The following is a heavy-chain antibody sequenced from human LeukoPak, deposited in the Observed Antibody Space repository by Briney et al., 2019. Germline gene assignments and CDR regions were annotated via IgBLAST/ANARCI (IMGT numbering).Heavy chain of an antibody. CDR1: GFTLTTYG. J-gene: IGHJ6*03. Sequence: GSLRLSCAASGFTLTTYGVHWVRQAPGQGLEWIGEINHSGSINYNSSLKSRVTISVDTSKNQFSLKLSSVTAADTAVYYCARRMGRRFGERYYYYHYMDVWGKGTTVTISS. CDR2: INHSGSI. D-gene: IGHD3-10*01. V-gene: IGHV4-34*01. CDR3: ARRMGRRFGERYYYYHYMDV.